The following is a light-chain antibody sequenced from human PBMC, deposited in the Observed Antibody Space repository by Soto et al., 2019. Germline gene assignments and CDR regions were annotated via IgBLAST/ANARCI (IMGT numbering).Light chain of an antibody. CDR3: LQSQSYWT. Sequence: DIQMTQSPSTLSASVGDRVSITCRASQSISRQLAWYQQKPGKAPNLLIYQASNLETGVPPRFTGSGSGTEFTLTISSLQPDDLATYYCLQSQSYWTFGQGTKVEVK. V-gene: IGKV1-5*03. CDR2: QAS. CDR1: QSISRQ. J-gene: IGKJ1*01.